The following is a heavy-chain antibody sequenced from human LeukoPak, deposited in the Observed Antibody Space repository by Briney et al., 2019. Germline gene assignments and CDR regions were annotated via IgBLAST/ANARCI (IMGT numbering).Heavy chain of an antibody. CDR1: GGTFSIYA. Sequence: GASVKVSCKASGGTFSIYAISWVRQAPGHGLEWMGGISPIFGTANYAQKFQGRVTITADESTSTAYMELSSLRSEDTAVYYCAREHSSGPIDYWGQGTLITVSS. CDR2: ISPIFGTA. D-gene: IGHD6-19*01. CDR3: AREHSSGPIDY. V-gene: IGHV1-69*13. J-gene: IGHJ4*02.